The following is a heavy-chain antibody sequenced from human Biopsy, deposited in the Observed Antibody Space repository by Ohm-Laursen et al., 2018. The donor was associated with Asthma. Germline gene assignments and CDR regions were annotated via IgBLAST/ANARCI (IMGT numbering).Heavy chain of an antibody. Sequence: TLSLTCTVSGGSINIGDYYWSWIRQHPVTGLEWIGYIYYSGSTYYNPSLKSRVSISLDTSKNQFPLSLTSVTAADTAVYYCARDRRVRFLEWPPAMDVWGQGTTVTVSS. J-gene: IGHJ6*02. CDR1: GGSINIGDYY. CDR2: IYYSGST. CDR3: ARDRRVRFLEWPPAMDV. D-gene: IGHD3-3*01. V-gene: IGHV4-31*03.